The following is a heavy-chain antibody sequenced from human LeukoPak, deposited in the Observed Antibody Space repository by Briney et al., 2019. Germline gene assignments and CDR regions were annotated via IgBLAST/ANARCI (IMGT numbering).Heavy chain of an antibody. CDR2: ISSSGSTI. D-gene: IGHD4-17*01. V-gene: IGHV3-48*03. Sequence: GGSLRLSCAASGFTFSSYEMNWVRQAPGKGLEWVSYISSSGSTIYYADSVKGRFTISRDNAKNSLYLQMNSLRAEDTAVYYCARDDYGDWFDPWGLGTLVTVSS. CDR1: GFTFSSYE. CDR3: ARDDYGDWFDP. J-gene: IGHJ5*02.